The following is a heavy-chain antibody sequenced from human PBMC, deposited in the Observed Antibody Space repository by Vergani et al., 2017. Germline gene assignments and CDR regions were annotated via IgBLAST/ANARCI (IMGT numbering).Heavy chain of an antibody. CDR3: ARTESFILRYFHWAL. CDR1: GGSITSSSYY. D-gene: IGHD3-9*01. V-gene: IGHV4-39*01. J-gene: IGHJ4*02. Sequence: QLHLQESGPGLVKPSETLSLTCTVSGGSITSSSYYWGWIRHPPGKGLEWIGNIYHSGVAYYNPSLKGRVTISVDTAKNQFSLEVTSVTAADTAIYFCARTESFILRYFHWALWGQGTLVTVSS. CDR2: IYHSGVA.